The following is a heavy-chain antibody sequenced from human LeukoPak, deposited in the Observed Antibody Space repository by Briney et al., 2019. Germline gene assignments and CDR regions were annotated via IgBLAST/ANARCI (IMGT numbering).Heavy chain of an antibody. V-gene: IGHV3-21*01. Sequence: GGSLRLSCAASGFTFSSYSMNWVRQAPGKGLEWVSSISSSSSYIYYADPVKGRFTISRDNAKNSLYLQMNSLRAEDTAVYYCARSPAPEISMVRGVGPQFDYWGQGTLVTVSS. J-gene: IGHJ4*02. CDR2: ISSSSSYI. CDR3: ARSPAPEISMVRGVGPQFDY. CDR1: GFTFSSYS. D-gene: IGHD3-10*01.